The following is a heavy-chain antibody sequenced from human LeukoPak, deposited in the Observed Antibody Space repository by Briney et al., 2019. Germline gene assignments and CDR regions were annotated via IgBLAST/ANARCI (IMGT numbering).Heavy chain of an antibody. Sequence: GASVKVSCKASGYTFTSYAMNWVRQAPGQGLEWMGWINPNSGGTKYAQKFQGRVTMTRDTSISTAYMELSRLRSDDTAVYYCARDHGDYRLDYWGQGTLVTVSS. J-gene: IGHJ4*02. D-gene: IGHD4-17*01. V-gene: IGHV1-2*02. CDR1: GYTFTSYA. CDR2: INPNSGGT. CDR3: ARDHGDYRLDY.